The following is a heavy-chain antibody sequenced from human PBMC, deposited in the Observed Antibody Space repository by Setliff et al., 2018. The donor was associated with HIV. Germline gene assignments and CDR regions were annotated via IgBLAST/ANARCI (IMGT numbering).Heavy chain of an antibody. D-gene: IGHD5-12*01. CDR1: GGTFRGFG. J-gene: IGHJ6*03. V-gene: IGHV1-69*13. CDR3: ATNPEMATINYYYYNMDV. Sequence: SVKVSCKASGGTFRGFGISWVVQAPGQGREWMGQIIPIFGTPRYAQKFQGRVTITADESTSTVYMELSSLRPEDTAVYYCATNPEMATINYYYYNMDVWGKGTTVTVSS. CDR2: IIPIFGTP.